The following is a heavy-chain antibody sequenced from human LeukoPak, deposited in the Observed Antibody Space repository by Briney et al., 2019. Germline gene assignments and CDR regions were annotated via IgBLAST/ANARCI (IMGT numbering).Heavy chain of an antibody. D-gene: IGHD3-16*02. CDR2: IKSKTDGGTA. CDR3: TTETALPDYDYVWGSYRTHFDY. CDR1: GFTFSNAW. V-gene: IGHV3-15*07. J-gene: IGHJ4*02. Sequence: GGSLRLSCAASGFTFSNAWMNWVRQAPGKGLEWVGRIKSKTDGGTADYAAPVKGRFTISRDDSKNTLYLQMNSLKTEDTAVYYCTTETALPDYDYVWGSYRTHFDYWGQGTLVTVSS.